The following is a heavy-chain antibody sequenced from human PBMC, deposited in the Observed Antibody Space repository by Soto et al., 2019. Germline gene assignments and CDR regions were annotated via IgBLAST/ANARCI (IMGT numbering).Heavy chain of an antibody. CDR1: GFTFSSYW. D-gene: IGHD6-19*01. CDR3: LFSGPGNWFDP. Sequence: HPGGSLRLSCAASGFTFSSYWMHWVRQAPGKGLVWVSRINSDGSSTSYADSVKGRFTISRDNAKNTLYLQMNSLRAEDTAVYYCLFSGPGNWFDPWGQGTLVTVSS. V-gene: IGHV3-74*01. CDR2: INSDGSST. J-gene: IGHJ5*02.